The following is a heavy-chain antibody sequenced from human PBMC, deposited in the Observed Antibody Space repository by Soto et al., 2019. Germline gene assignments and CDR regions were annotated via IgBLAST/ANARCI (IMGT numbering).Heavy chain of an antibody. V-gene: IGHV4-31*03. CDR3: ARDRETGTTFRYYYYGMDV. D-gene: IGHD1-7*01. CDR1: GGSISSGGYY. CDR2: IYYSGST. J-gene: IGHJ6*02. Sequence: PSETLSLTCTVSGGSISSGGYYWSWIRQHPGKGLEWIGYIYYSGSTYYNPSLKSRVTISVDTSKNQFSLKLSSVTAADTAVYYCARDRETGTTFRYYYYGMDVWGQGTTVTVSS.